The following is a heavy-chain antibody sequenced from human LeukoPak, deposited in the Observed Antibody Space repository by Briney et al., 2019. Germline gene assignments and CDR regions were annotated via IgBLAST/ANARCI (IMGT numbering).Heavy chain of an antibody. J-gene: IGHJ3*02. CDR1: GGSISSSSYY. CDR2: ICYSGST. Sequence: PSETLSLTCTVSGGSISSSSYYWGWIRQPPGKGLEWIGSICYSGSTYYNPSLKSRVTISLDTSKNQCSLKLSSVTAADTAVYYCARELPAYYDYVWGSYRTEAFDIWGQGTMVTVSS. CDR3: ARELPAYYDYVWGSYRTEAFDI. D-gene: IGHD3-16*02. V-gene: IGHV4-39*07.